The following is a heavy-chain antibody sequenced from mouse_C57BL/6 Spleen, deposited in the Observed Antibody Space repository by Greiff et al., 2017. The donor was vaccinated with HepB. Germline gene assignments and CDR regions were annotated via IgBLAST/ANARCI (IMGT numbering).Heavy chain of an antibody. D-gene: IGHD1-1*01. CDR3: ARDYYGSNSHWYFDV. CDR1: GYAFSSYW. J-gene: IGHJ1*03. Sequence: QVQLQQSGAELVKPGASVKISCKASGYAFSSYWMNWVKQRPGKGLEWIGQIYPGDGDTNYNGKFKGKATLTADKSSSTAYMQLSSLTSEDSAVYFCARDYYGSNSHWYFDVWGTGTTVTVSS. CDR2: IYPGDGDT. V-gene: IGHV1-80*01.